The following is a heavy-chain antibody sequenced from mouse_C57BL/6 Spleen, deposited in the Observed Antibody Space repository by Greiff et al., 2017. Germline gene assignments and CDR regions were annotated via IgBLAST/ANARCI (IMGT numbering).Heavy chain of an antibody. CDR2: IDPETGGT. D-gene: IGHD2-5*01. CDR3: TSDSNYPIWYFDV. CDR1: GYTFTDYE. J-gene: IGHJ1*03. V-gene: IGHV1-15*01. Sequence: QVQLQQSGAELVRPGASVTLSCKASGYTFTDYEMHWVKQTPVHGLEWIGAIDPETGGTAYNQKFKGKAILTADTSSSTAYMELRSLTSEDSAVYYCTSDSNYPIWYFDVGGTGGTGTGSS.